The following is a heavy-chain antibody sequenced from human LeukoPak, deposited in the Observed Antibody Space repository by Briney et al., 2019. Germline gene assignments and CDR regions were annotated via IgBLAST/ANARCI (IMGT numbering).Heavy chain of an antibody. Sequence: GGSLRLSCAASGFTFSSYDMNWVRQAPGKGLEWVSSISTRSTYIYYTDSVKGRFTISRDNAESSLHLQMNSLRAEDTAVYYCARVPGPRIAYYNMDVWGQGTTVTVSS. CDR3: ARVPGPRIAYYNMDV. CDR2: ISTRSTYI. J-gene: IGHJ6*02. V-gene: IGHV3-21*01. CDR1: GFTFSSYD. D-gene: IGHD2-21*01.